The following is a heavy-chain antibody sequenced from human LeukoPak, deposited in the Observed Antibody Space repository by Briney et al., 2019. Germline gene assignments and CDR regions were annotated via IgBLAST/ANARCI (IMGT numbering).Heavy chain of an antibody. CDR2: ISYDESNK. V-gene: IGHV3-30*04. Sequence: GGSLRLSCAASGFTFSNYAMHWVRQAPGKGLEWVAVISYDESNKYYAHSVKGQFTISRDNSKNTLYLQMSSLRAEDTAVYYCATSTVTTPGKYYFDFWGQGTLVTVSS. CDR3: ATSTVTTPGKYYFDF. CDR1: GFTFSNYA. D-gene: IGHD4-17*01. J-gene: IGHJ4*02.